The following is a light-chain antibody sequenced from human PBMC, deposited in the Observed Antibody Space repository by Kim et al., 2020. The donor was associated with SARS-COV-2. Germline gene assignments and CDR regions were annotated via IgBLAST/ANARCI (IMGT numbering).Light chain of an antibody. J-gene: IGLJ2*01. CDR3: GTWDSSLSAVV. Sequence: GQKVTISCSGSSSNIGSYYVSWYQQLPGTAPKLLIYDNNKRPSGIPDRFSGSKSGTSATLDITGLQTGDEADYYCGTWDSSLSAVVFGGGTQLTVL. CDR1: SSNIGSYY. V-gene: IGLV1-51*01. CDR2: DNN.